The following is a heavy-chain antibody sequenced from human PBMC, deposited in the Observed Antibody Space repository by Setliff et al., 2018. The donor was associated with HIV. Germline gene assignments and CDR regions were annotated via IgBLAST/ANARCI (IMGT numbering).Heavy chain of an antibody. CDR3: ASLTTDRFLEWLFVY. D-gene: IGHD3-3*01. V-gene: IGHV4-39*01. Sequence: SETLSLTCTVSGGSISSSSYYWGWIRQPPGKGLEWIGSIYYSGSTYYNPSLKTRVTISVDTSKNQFSLTLSSVTAADTAVYYCASLTTDRFLEWLFVYWGQGTLVTVSS. CDR1: GGSISSSSYY. CDR2: IYYSGST. J-gene: IGHJ4*02.